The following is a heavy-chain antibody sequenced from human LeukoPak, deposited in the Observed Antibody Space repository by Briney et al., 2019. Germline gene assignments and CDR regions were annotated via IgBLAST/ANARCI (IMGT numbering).Heavy chain of an antibody. V-gene: IGHV1-69*04. D-gene: IGHD5-24*01. CDR1: GGTFDNYA. Sequence: GASVKVSCKDSGGTFDNYALNWVRQAPGQGLEWMGNIIPILDVTNYAQKFRGRLTFTTDESTNTAYMVLSSLRSGDTAIYYCARGRDGYKLDSWGQGTLVSVSS. CDR3: ARGRDGYKLDS. CDR2: IIPILDVT. J-gene: IGHJ5*01.